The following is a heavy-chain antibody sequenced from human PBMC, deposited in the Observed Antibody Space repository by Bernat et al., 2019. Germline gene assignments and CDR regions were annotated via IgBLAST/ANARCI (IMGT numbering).Heavy chain of an antibody. Sequence: VHLVESGGGLVPPGGSLRLSCAASGFTFSSYWVHWVCQIPGKGLVWIARINSDGTVTAYADSVKGRFTISRDNAQNTLYLQMNSLRAEDTGVYYCAKDGQLTPYFYYYMDVWGRGTTVTVSS. CDR3: AKDGQLTPYFYYYMDV. J-gene: IGHJ6*03. CDR2: INSDGTVT. CDR1: GFTFSSYW. V-gene: IGHV3-74*01. D-gene: IGHD3-10*01.